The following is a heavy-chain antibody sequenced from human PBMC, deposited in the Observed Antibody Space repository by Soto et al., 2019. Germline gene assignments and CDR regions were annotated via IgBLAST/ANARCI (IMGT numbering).Heavy chain of an antibody. CDR3: SFRYCNDGHWYDP. CDR1: GGSFSGYY. D-gene: IGHD2-15*01. CDR2: INHSGST. V-gene: IGHV4-34*01. Sequence: PSETLSLTCAVYGGSFSGYYWSWIRQPPGKGLEWIGEINHSGSTNYNPSLKSRVTISVDTSKNQFSLKLSSVTAADTAVYYCSFRYCNDGHWYDPWGQGTLVTVSS. J-gene: IGHJ5*02.